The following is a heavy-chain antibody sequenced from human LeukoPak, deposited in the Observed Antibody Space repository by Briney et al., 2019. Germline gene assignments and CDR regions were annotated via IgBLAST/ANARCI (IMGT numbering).Heavy chain of an antibody. CDR1: GYTFTSYD. CDR2: MNPNSDNT. CDR3: ARESYYGSGSYFGFPPNELDY. D-gene: IGHD3-10*01. J-gene: IGHJ4*02. V-gene: IGHV1-8*01. Sequence: ASVKVSCKASGYTFTSYDINWVRQATGQGLEWMGWMNPNSDNTGYAQKFQGRVTMTRNTSISTAYMELSSLRSEDTAVYYCARESYYGSGSYFGFPPNELDYWGQGTLVTVSS.